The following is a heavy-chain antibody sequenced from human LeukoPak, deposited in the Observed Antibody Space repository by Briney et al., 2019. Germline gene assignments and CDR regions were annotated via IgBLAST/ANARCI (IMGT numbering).Heavy chain of an antibody. CDR1: GGSISSYY. J-gene: IGHJ4*02. CDR2: IYYSGST. Sequence: SETLFLTCTVSGGSISSYYWSWIRQPPGKGLEGIGNIYYSGSTNYNPSLKSRVTISVDTSKHQYSLKLSSVPAADTAEYYCARRGYSSSRYYLDYWRQRPLLTVSS. D-gene: IGHD6-13*01. V-gene: IGHV4-59*08. CDR3: ARRGYSSSRYYLDY.